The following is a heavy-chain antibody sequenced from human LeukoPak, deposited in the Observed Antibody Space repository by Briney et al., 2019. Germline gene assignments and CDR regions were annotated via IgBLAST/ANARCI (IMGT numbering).Heavy chain of an antibody. CDR1: GGSISSGDYY. V-gene: IGHV4-30-4*01. D-gene: IGHD6-19*01. CDR3: AVRQWPVSNWFDP. CDR2: IYYSGST. Sequence: SQTLSLTCTVSGGSISSGDYYWSWIRQPPGKGLEWIGYIYYSGSTYYNASLKSRVTISVDTSKNQFSLKLSSVTAADTAVYYCAVRQWPVSNWFDPWGQGTLVTVSS. J-gene: IGHJ5*02.